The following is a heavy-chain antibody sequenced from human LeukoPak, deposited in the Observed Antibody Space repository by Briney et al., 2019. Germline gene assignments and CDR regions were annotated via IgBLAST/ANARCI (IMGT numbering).Heavy chain of an antibody. CDR2: IKQDGSEK. D-gene: IGHD1-26*01. Sequence: PGGSLRLSCAASGFTFSSYWMSWVRQAPGRGLEWVALIKQDGSEKYYVDSVKGRFTISRDNAKNSLYLLMNSLRVEDTAVYYCARDSSGSYSRFDYWGQGTLVTVSS. CDR3: ARDSSGSYSRFDY. CDR1: GFTFSSYW. J-gene: IGHJ4*02. V-gene: IGHV3-7*01.